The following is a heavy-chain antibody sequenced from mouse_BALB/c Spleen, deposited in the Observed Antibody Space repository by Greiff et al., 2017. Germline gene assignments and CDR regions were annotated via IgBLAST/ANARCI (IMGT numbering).Heavy chain of an antibody. J-gene: IGHJ4*01. D-gene: IGHD2-1*01. Sequence: QVQLKQSGAELVRPGTSVKVSCKASGYAFTNYLIEWVKQRPGQGLEWIGVINPGSGGTNYNEKFKGKATLTADKSSSTAYMQLSSLTSDDSAVYFCARGYYGNYSYAMDYWGQGTSVTVSS. V-gene: IGHV1-54*01. CDR1: GYAFTNYL. CDR3: ARGYYGNYSYAMDY. CDR2: INPGSGGT.